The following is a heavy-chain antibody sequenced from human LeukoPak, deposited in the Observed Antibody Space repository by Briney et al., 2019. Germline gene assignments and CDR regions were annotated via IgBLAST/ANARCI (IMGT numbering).Heavy chain of an antibody. D-gene: IGHD5-12*01. CDR3: APALSLYDYIYFDY. CDR1: GFTFSTYT. Sequence: GGSLRPSCAASGFTFSTYTMNWVRQAPGKGLEWVSSISSSRNYIYYADSVKGRFTVSRDNTKNSLFLQMDSLSAEDTAVYYCAPALSLYDYIYFDYWGQGALVTVSS. V-gene: IGHV3-21*01. CDR2: ISSSRNYI. J-gene: IGHJ4*02.